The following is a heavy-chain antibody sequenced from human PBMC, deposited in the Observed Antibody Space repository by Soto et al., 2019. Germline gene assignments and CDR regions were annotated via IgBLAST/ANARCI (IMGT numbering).Heavy chain of an antibody. V-gene: IGHV3-30-3*01. Sequence: GGSLRLSCAASGFTFSSYAMHWVRQAPGKGLEWVAVISYDGSNKYYADSVKGRFTISRDNSKNTPYLQMNSLRAEDTAVYYCARFPRGTRIFDYWGQGTLVPVSS. CDR2: ISYDGSNK. CDR1: GFTFSSYA. D-gene: IGHD1-7*01. CDR3: ARFPRGTRIFDY. J-gene: IGHJ4*02.